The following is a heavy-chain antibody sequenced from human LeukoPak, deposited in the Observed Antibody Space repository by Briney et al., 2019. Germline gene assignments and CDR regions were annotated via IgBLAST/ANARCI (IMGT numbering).Heavy chain of an antibody. D-gene: IGHD2-2*01. Sequence: PGGSLRLSCAASEFIFRSYAMSWVRQAPGKGLEWVSVISDGGGSTTYYADSVKGRFTISRDNSKNTVYLEMNSLRAEDSAVYYCARSTSAIYYYGLDVWGQGTTVTVSS. CDR1: EFIFRSYA. CDR3: ARSTSAIYYYGLDV. J-gene: IGHJ6*02. V-gene: IGHV3-23*01. CDR2: ISDGGGSTT.